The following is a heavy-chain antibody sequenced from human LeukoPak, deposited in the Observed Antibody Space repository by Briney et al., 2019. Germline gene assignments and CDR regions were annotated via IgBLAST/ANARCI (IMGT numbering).Heavy chain of an antibody. CDR3: ARRGLVVVAATRRNWFDP. J-gene: IGHJ5*02. Sequence: SETLSLTCAVYGGSFSGYNWSWIRQPPGKGLEWIGEINHSGSTNYNPSLKSRVTISVDTSKNQFSLKLSSVTAADTAVYYCARRGLVVVAATRRNWFDPWGQGTLVTVSS. CDR2: INHSGST. V-gene: IGHV4-34*01. CDR1: GGSFSGYN. D-gene: IGHD2-15*01.